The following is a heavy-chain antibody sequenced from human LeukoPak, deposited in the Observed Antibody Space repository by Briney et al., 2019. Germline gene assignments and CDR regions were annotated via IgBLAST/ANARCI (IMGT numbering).Heavy chain of an antibody. CDR3: ARTDYSGYYFDY. D-gene: IGHD4/OR15-4a*01. CDR1: GGSFSGYY. Sequence: PSETLSLTCAVYGGSFSGYYWSWIRQPPGKGLEWIGYIYYSGSTYYNPSLESRITISVDTSENQFSLKLSSVTAADTAVYYCARTDYSGYYFDYWGQGTLVTVSS. V-gene: IGHV4-59*06. J-gene: IGHJ4*02. CDR2: IYYSGST.